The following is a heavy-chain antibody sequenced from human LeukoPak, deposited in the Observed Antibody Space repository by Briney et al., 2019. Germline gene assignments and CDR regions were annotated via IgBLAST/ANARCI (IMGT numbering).Heavy chain of an antibody. D-gene: IGHD3-22*01. CDR3: ARGHYYYDSSGILDY. V-gene: IGHV1-46*01. Sequence: ASVKVSCKASGYTFTSYYMHWVPQAPGQRLKWMGIINPSGGSTSYAQKFQGRVTMTRDTSTSTVYMELSSLRSEDTAVYYCARGHYYYDSSGILDYWGQGTLVTVSS. J-gene: IGHJ4*02. CDR1: GYTFTSYY. CDR2: INPSGGST.